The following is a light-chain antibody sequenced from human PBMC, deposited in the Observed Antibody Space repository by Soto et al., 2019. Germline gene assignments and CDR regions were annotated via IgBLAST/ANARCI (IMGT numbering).Light chain of an antibody. Sequence: DIQMTQSPSSLSASVGDRVTITCRASQSISSYLNWYQQKPGKAPKLLIYAASSLKRGVPSRFSGSGSGTDFTLTISRLEPEDFAVYYCQQYGSSGTFGQGTKVDIK. V-gene: IGKV1-39*01. CDR1: QSISSY. CDR3: QQYGSSGT. CDR2: AAS. J-gene: IGKJ1*01.